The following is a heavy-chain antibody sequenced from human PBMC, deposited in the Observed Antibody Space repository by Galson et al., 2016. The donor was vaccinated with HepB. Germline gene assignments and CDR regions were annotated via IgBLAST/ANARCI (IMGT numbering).Heavy chain of an antibody. J-gene: IGHJ6*04. D-gene: IGHD3-3*01. CDR3: AAPLTVFNFYGMDV. CDR2: IDATTRNI. CDR1: GFVFSDFS. V-gene: IGHV3-48*01. Sequence: SLRLSCAASGFVFSDFSLNWVRQAPGKGLEWLSSIDATTRNIYYAESVRGRFTISRDNAKNSLFLQMSSLRAEDTAVYYCAAPLTVFNFYGMDVWGKGTTVIVSS.